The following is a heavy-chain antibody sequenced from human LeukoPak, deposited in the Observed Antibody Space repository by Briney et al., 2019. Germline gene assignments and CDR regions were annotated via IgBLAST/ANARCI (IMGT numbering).Heavy chain of an antibody. Sequence: SETLSLTCAVYGGSFSGYYWSWIRQPPGKGLEWIGEINHSGSTNYNPYLKSRVTISVDTSKNQFSLKLSSVTAADTAVYYCARQRVDYVWGSYRKNWFDPWGQGTLVTVSS. CDR1: GGSFSGYY. D-gene: IGHD3-16*02. CDR3: ARQRVDYVWGSYRKNWFDP. J-gene: IGHJ5*02. V-gene: IGHV4-34*01. CDR2: INHSGST.